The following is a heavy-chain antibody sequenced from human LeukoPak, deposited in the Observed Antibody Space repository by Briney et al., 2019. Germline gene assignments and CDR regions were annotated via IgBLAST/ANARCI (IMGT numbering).Heavy chain of an antibody. J-gene: IGHJ4*02. D-gene: IGHD1-26*01. Sequence: SETLSLTCTVSGVPISSYYWSWIRQPPGKGLEWIGYIFYSGNTIYNPSLRSRVTISADTSKNHFSLRLRSVTAADTAVYYCARLAAISGSDYPDDWGQGTLVTVSS. CDR1: GVPISSYY. CDR2: IFYSGNT. CDR3: ARLAAISGSDYPDD. V-gene: IGHV4-59*08.